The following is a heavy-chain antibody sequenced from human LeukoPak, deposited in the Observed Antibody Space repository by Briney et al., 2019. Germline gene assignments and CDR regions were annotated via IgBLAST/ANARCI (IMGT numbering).Heavy chain of an antibody. J-gene: IGHJ4*02. D-gene: IGHD2-2*01. CDR2: INPSGGST. CDR1: GYTFTSYY. Sequence: ASVKVSCKASGYTFTSYYMHWVRQAPGQGLEWMGIINPSGGSTSYAQKFQDRVTMTTDTSTSTAYMELRSLRSDDTAFYYCARGCGSTSCYLLDYWGQGTLVTVSS. CDR3: ARGCGSTSCYLLDY. V-gene: IGHV1-46*01.